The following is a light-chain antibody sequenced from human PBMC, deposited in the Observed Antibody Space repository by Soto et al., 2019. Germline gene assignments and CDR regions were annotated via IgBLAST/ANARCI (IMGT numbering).Light chain of an antibody. V-gene: IGKV3-15*01. Sequence: IVLTQSPATLSVSPGERATLSCRAGQSVSSDVAWFQQRPGQAPRLLIYDASTRATGIPARFSGSGSGTEFTLTISSLQSEDFAIYYCQQSNNWPLTFGGGTKVEVK. CDR1: QSVSSD. CDR3: QQSNNWPLT. CDR2: DAS. J-gene: IGKJ4*01.